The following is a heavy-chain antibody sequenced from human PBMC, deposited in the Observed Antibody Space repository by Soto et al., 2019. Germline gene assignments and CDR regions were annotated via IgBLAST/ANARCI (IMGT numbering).Heavy chain of an antibody. V-gene: IGHV3-23*01. CDR2: ISGSGGST. CDR3: AKRAVGIYFDY. CDR1: GFTFSSYA. D-gene: IGHD6-13*01. Sequence: EVQLLESGGGLVQPGGSLRLSCAVSGFTFSSYAMNWVRQAPGKGLEWVSVISGSGGSTYYPDSVKGRFTISRDNSKNTLYLQMNSLRAVDTAVYYCAKRAVGIYFDYWGQGTLVTVSS. J-gene: IGHJ4*02.